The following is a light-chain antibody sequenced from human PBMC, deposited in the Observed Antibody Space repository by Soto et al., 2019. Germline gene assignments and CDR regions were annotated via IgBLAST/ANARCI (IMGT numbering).Light chain of an antibody. CDR2: GAS. J-gene: IGKJ4*01. V-gene: IGKV3-20*01. Sequence: EIVLTQSPGTLSLSPGERATLSCRASQNVRSNYLAWYQQKPGQAPRLLIYGASSRATGIPDRFSGSGSGTDFTLTISRLEPEDFVVYYCQQYSNSPLTFGGGTKVEIK. CDR3: QQYSNSPLT. CDR1: QNVRSNY.